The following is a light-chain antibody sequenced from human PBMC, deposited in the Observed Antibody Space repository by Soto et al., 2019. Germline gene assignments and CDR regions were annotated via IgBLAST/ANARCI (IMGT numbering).Light chain of an antibody. V-gene: IGKV1-5*03. Sequence: DIQMTQSPSTLSASVGDRVTITCRASQSISDLWAWYQQKPGKAPKLLIYEASNLKSGVPSRFSDSGSETEYTLTISSLQPDDFASYYCQQYNGFWTVGQGTKVEIK. J-gene: IGKJ1*01. CDR1: QSISDL. CDR3: QQYNGFWT. CDR2: EAS.